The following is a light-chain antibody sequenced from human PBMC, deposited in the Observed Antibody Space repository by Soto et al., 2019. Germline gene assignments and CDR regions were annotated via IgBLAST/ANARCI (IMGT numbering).Light chain of an antibody. Sequence: EIVMTQSPATLSVSPGDRAILSCRASQSISSKLGWYQQRPGQSPRLLFYGASTRAPGIPARFSGSGSGTEFTLTISSLQSEDFGVYYCQQYDKWFSITFGQGTRLEIK. V-gene: IGKV3-15*01. CDR2: GAS. J-gene: IGKJ5*01. CDR3: QQYDKWFSIT. CDR1: QSISSK.